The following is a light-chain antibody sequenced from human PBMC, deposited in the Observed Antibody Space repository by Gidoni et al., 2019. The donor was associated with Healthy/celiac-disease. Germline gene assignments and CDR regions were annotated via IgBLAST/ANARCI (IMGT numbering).Light chain of an antibody. Sequence: DIQMTQSPSTLSASVGDRVTITCRASQSISSWLAWYQQKPGKAPKLLIYKASSLESGVPSSLSGSGSGTEFNLTISRLQPDDFATYYCQQYNSYPLTFGGGTKVEIK. CDR2: KAS. CDR1: QSISSW. J-gene: IGKJ4*01. V-gene: IGKV1-5*03. CDR3: QQYNSYPLT.